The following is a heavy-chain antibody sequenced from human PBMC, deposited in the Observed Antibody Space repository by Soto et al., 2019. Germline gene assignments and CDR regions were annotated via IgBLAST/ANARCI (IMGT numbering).Heavy chain of an antibody. CDR1: GYTFTSYY. CDR2: INPSGGST. V-gene: IGHV1-46*01. CDR3: ARNYDYVWGSYRFPHN. Sequence: ASVKVSCKASGYTFTSYYMHWVRQAPGQGLEWMGIINPSGGSTSYAQKFQGRVTMTRDTSTGTVYMELSSLRPEDTAVYYCARNYDYVWGSYRFPHNWGQGTLVTVSS. J-gene: IGHJ4*02. D-gene: IGHD3-16*02.